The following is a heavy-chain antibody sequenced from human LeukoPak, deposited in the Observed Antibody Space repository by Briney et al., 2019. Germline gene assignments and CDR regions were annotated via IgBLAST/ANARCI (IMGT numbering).Heavy chain of an antibody. D-gene: IGHD3-16*02. Sequence: GGSLRLSCAASGFTFRNYWMHWVRQAPGKGLEWVSAISGSGGSTYYADSVKGRFTISRDNSKNTLYLQMNSLRAEDTAVYYCAKNRLSPDYWGQGTLVTVSS. CDR2: ISGSGGST. CDR3: AKNRLSPDY. CDR1: GFTFRNYW. J-gene: IGHJ4*02. V-gene: IGHV3-23*01.